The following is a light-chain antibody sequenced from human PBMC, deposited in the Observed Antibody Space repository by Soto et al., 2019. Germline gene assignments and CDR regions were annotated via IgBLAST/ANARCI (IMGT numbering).Light chain of an antibody. Sequence: QSVLTQPASVSGSPGQSITISCTGSSSDVGGYNYVSWYQQHPGKAPKLMIYEVSNRPSGISNRFSGSKSGNTASLTLSGLQAEDEADYYCSSYAGSDIHYVFGTETKVTVL. CDR2: EVS. CDR1: SSDVGGYNY. J-gene: IGLJ1*01. CDR3: SSYAGSDIHYV. V-gene: IGLV2-14*01.